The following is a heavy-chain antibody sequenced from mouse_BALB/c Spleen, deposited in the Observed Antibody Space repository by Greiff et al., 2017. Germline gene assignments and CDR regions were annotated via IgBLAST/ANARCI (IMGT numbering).Heavy chain of an antibody. Sequence: ESGPGLVKPSQSLSLTCSVTGYSITSGYYWNWIRQFPGNKLEWMGYISYDGSNNYNPSLKNRISITRDTSKNQFFLKLNSVTTEDTATYYCAREDYGYGWFAYWGQGTLVTVSA. CDR3: AREDYGYGWFAY. CDR1: GYSITSGYY. CDR2: ISYDGSN. D-gene: IGHD1-2*01. J-gene: IGHJ3*01. V-gene: IGHV3-6*02.